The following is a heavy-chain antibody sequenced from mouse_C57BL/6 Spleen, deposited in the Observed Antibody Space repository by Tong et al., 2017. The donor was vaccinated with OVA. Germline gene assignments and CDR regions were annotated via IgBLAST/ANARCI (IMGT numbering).Heavy chain of an antibody. CDR1: GYTFTSYW. D-gene: IGHD4-1*01. V-gene: IGHV1-7*01. J-gene: IGHJ2*01. CDR2: INPSTGYT. Sequence: VQLQESGAELAKPGASVKMSCKASGYTFTSYWMHWVKQRPGQGLEWIGYINPSTGYTEYNQKFKDKATLTADKSSRTAYMQRSSMKTEDAAGYYCARAGKRDFDYWGKDTTITVSS. CDR3: ARAGKRDFDY.